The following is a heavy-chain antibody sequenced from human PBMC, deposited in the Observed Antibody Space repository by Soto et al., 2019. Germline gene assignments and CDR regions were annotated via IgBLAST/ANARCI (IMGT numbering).Heavy chain of an antibody. J-gene: IGHJ3*01. CDR1: GYTSSTYG. Sequence: VKVSCKASGYTSSTYGITWVRHAPGQGLDWMGWINPIKGDTNSAAIFQDRVTMTTDTSTRTAYMELRSLKSDDTAVYYCARVKVPAAILGAFDLWGQGTLVTVSS. CDR2: INPIKGDT. V-gene: IGHV1-18*01. D-gene: IGHD2-2*02. CDR3: ARVKVPAAILGAFDL.